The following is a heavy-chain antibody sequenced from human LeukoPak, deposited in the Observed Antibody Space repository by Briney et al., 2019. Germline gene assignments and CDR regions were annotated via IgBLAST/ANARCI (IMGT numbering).Heavy chain of an antibody. J-gene: IGHJ6*03. D-gene: IGHD3-3*01. V-gene: IGHV4-30-2*01. CDR2: IYHSGST. CDR1: GGSISSGGYY. CDR3: ARYYDFWSGYPTTRYYYYMDV. Sequence: SETLSLTCTVSGGSISSGGYYWSWIRQPPGKGLEWIGYIYHSGSTYYNPSLKSRVTISVDRSKNQFSLKLSSVTAADTAVYYCARYYDFWSGYPTTRYYYYMDVWGKGTTVTVSS.